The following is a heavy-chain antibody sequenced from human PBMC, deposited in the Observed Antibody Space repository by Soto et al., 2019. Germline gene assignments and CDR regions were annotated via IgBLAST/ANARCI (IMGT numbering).Heavy chain of an antibody. CDR2: ISAYNGNT. D-gene: IGHD1-1*01. J-gene: IGHJ6*03. CDR1: GYTFTSYG. Sequence: QVQLVQSGAEVKKPGASVKVSCKASGYTFTSYGISWVRHAPVQGPESMGWISAYNGNTNYAQKVHGRVTMTTDTTTSTAYMELRSLRYDDTAVYYCARITTEVYYYHYYKDVWGKGTTGTVSS. V-gene: IGHV1-18*01. CDR3: ARITTEVYYYHYYKDV.